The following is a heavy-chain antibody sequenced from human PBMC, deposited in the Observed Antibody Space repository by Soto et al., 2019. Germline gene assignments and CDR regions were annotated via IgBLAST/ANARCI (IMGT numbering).Heavy chain of an antibody. CDR1: GGSISSYY. D-gene: IGHD3-9*01. CDR2: IYYSGST. Sequence: SETLSLTCTVSGGSISSYYWSWIRQPPGKGLEWIGYIYYSGSTNYNPSLKSRVTISVDTSKNQFSLKLSSVTAADTAVYYCASISVDEGYFDYWGQGTLVTVSS. CDR3: ASISVDEGYFDY. J-gene: IGHJ4*02. V-gene: IGHV4-59*01.